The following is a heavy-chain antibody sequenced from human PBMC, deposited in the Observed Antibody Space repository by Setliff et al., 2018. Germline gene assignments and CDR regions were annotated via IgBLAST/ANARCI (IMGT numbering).Heavy chain of an antibody. CDR1: DGSLSTYY. CDR3: ARMSGFLYIDV. J-gene: IGHJ6*03. V-gene: IGHV4-59*08. Sequence: SETLSLTCTVSDGSLSTYYWSWIRQHPGKGLEWIGYIYYSGTTYYNPSLKSRVTISLDTSKNQFSLKLSSVTAADTAVYYCARMSGFLYIDVWGKGTTVTVSS. D-gene: IGHD3-3*01. CDR2: IYYSGTT.